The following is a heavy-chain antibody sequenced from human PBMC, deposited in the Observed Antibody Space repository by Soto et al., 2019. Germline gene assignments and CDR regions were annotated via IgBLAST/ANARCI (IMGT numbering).Heavy chain of an antibody. J-gene: IGHJ6*02. CDR3: ARVPRVLRYFDWLTYYGMDV. Sequence: QLHLVQSGAEVEKPGASVKVSCKPSGYTFTSYGISWVRQAPGQGLEWMGWISAYNGNTNYPQKFQGRVTMTTDTSTSTAYMELRSLRSDDSAVYYCARVPRVLRYFDWLTYYGMDVWGQGTTVTVSS. V-gene: IGHV1-18*01. CDR2: ISAYNGNT. D-gene: IGHD3-9*01. CDR1: GYTFTSYG.